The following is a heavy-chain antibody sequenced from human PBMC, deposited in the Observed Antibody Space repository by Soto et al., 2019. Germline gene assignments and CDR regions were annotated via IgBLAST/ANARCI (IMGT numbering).Heavy chain of an antibody. Sequence: PGGSLRLSCTASGFTFGDYAMSWFRQAPGKGLEWVGFIRSKAYGGTTEYAASVKGRFTISRDDSKSIAYLQMNSLKTEDTAVYYCTRDDILTGIDPFDYWGQGTLVTVSS. V-gene: IGHV3-49*03. CDR1: GFTFGDYA. D-gene: IGHD3-9*01. J-gene: IGHJ4*02. CDR2: IRSKAYGGTT. CDR3: TRDDILTGIDPFDY.